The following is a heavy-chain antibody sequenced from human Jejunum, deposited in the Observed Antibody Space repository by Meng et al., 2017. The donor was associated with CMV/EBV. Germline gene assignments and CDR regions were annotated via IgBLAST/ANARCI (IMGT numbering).Heavy chain of an antibody. V-gene: IGHV7-4-1*02. D-gene: IGHD3-10*02. CDR1: GYTFATKA. CDR3: VRDGYVGGATLFDY. CDR2: INSVTGKP. Sequence: KASGYTFATKAINWLRQAPGQGLEWMGWINSVTGKPTYAQGFTGRFVFSLDTSVSTAYLQISGLKTEDTAVYYCVRDGYVGGATLFDYWGQGTLVTVSS. J-gene: IGHJ4*02.